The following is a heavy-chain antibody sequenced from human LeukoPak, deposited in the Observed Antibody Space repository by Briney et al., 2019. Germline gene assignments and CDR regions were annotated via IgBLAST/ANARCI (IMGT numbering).Heavy chain of an antibody. CDR2: INPNSGGT. CDR1: GYTFTGYY. D-gene: IGHD6-19*01. Sequence: ASVKVSCKASGYTFTGYYMHWVRQAPGQGLERMGWINPNSGGTNYAQKFQGRVTMTRDTSISTAYMELSRLRSDDTAVYYCARDGTGYSSGWYYWYFDLWGRGTLVTVSS. J-gene: IGHJ2*01. V-gene: IGHV1-2*02. CDR3: ARDGTGYSSGWYYWYFDL.